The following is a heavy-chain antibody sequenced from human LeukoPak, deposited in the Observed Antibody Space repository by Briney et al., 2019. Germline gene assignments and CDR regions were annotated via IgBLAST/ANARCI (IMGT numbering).Heavy chain of an antibody. Sequence: ASVKVSCMASGDTYTVYYMHWVRQAPGQGLEWMGWINPNSGGRNYAQKFQGRVTMTRDTSISTDYMELSRLRSDNTAVYYRAFTYGSGSHYYYYYYGMDVWGQGTTVTVSS. J-gene: IGHJ6*02. D-gene: IGHD3-10*01. CDR1: GDTYTVYY. CDR3: AFTYGSGSHYYYYYYGMDV. CDR2: INPNSGGR. V-gene: IGHV1-2*02.